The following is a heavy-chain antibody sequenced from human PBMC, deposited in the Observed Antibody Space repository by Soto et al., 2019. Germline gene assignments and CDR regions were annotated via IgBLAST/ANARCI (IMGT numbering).Heavy chain of an antibody. D-gene: IGHD3-10*01. CDR1: GYTFTGYY. CDR3: AREWDYYASRTYSNWFDP. V-gene: IGHV1-2*02. J-gene: IGHJ5*02. Sequence: ASVKVSCKASGYTFTGYYMHWVRQAPGQGLEWMGWINPNNGGTNYAQKLQGRVTMTRDTSTSTAYMELSRLRSDDTAVYYCAREWDYYASRTYSNWFDPWGQGTLVTVS. CDR2: INPNNGGT.